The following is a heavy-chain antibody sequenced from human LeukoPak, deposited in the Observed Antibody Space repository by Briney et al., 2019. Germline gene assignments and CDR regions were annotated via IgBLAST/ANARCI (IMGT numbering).Heavy chain of an antibody. CDR1: GYSFSSYW. V-gene: IGHV5-51*01. D-gene: IGHD6-13*01. CDR3: ASNSYSSNYYADY. CDR2: IYPTDSDT. J-gene: IGHJ4*02. Sequence: NRGESLKISCKASGYSFSSYWIGWVRQMPGKGLEWMGIIYPTDSDTRYSPSFQGQVTISADKSISTAYLQWSSLKASDIAMYYCASNSYSSNYYADYWGQGTLVTVSS.